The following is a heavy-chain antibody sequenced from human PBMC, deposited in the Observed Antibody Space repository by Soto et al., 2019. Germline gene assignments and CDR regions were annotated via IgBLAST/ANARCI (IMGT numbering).Heavy chain of an antibody. CDR2: IYYSGST. Sequence: PSETLSITCTVSGCSISSYYWSWIRQPPGKGLEWIGYIYYSGSTNYNPSLKSRVTISVDTSKNQFSLKLSSVTAADTAVYYCARVTRLAGNWFDPWGQGTLVTVSS. CDR3: ARVTRLAGNWFDP. D-gene: IGHD2-21*01. CDR1: GCSISSYY. V-gene: IGHV4-59*01. J-gene: IGHJ5*02.